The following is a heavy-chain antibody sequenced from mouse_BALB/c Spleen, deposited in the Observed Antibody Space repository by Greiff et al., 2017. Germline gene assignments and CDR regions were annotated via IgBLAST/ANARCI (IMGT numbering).Heavy chain of an antibody. CDR2: IDPENGDT. D-gene: IGHD1-1*01. Sequence: VQLQQSGAELVRSGASVKLSCTASGFNIKDYYMHWVKQRPEQGLEWIGWIDPENGDTEYAPKFQGKATMTADTSSNTAYLQLSSLTSEDTAVYYCNACSYDYWGQGTTLTVSS. CDR1: GFNIKDYY. CDR3: NACSYDY. V-gene: IGHV14-4*02. J-gene: IGHJ2*01.